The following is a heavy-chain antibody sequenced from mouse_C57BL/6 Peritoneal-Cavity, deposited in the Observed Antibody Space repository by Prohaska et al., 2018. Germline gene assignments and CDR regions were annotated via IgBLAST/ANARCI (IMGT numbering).Heavy chain of an antibody. V-gene: IGHV1-4*01. D-gene: IGHD1-1*01. CDR1: GSTFTSYT. CDR3: ARSDITTVVADY. J-gene: IGHJ2*01. CDR2: INPSSCYT. Sequence: MSCKASGSTFTSYTIHWVKQRPGQGLELIGYINPSSCYTKYNQKFNDKATVTADKSSSTAYMQLSSLTSEDSAVYYCARSDITTVVADYWGQGTTLTVSS.